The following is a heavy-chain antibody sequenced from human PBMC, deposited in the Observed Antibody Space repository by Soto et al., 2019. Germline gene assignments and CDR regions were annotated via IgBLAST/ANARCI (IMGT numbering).Heavy chain of an antibody. CDR3: AVRRDDVWSGYLHEFDY. CDR1: GGSISSSSYY. D-gene: IGHD3-3*01. J-gene: IGHJ4*02. Sequence: PSETLSLTCTVSGGSISSSSYYWGWIRQPPGKGLEWIGSIYYSGSTYYNPSLKSRVTISVDTSKNQFSLKLSSVTAADTAVYYCAVRRDDVWSGYLHEFDYWGQGTLVTVSS. CDR2: IYYSGST. V-gene: IGHV4-39*01.